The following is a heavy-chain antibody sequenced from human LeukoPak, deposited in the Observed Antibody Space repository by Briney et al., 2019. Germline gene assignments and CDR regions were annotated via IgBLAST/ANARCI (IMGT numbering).Heavy chain of an antibody. CDR3: TRDSLDRIAVAGTLDY. D-gene: IGHD6-19*01. CDR2: IRSKAYGGTT. Sequence: GRSLRLSCTASGLTFGDYAMSWVRQAPGKGLEWVGFIRSKAYGGTTEYAASVKGRFTISRDDSKSIAYLQMNSLKTEDTAVYYCTRDSLDRIAVAGTLDYWGQGTLVTVSS. CDR1: GLTFGDYA. V-gene: IGHV3-49*04. J-gene: IGHJ4*02.